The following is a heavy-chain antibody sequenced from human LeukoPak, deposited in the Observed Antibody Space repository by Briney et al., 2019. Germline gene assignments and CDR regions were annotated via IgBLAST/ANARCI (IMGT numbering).Heavy chain of an antibody. J-gene: IGHJ3*02. CDR3: ARDGSRITMVRAPVAFDI. CDR2: ISWNSGSI. CDR1: GFTFDDYA. D-gene: IGHD3-10*01. Sequence: PGRSLRLSCAASGFTFDDYAMHWVRQAPGKGLEWVSGISWNSGSIGYADSVKGRFTISRDNSKNTLYLQMNSLRAEDTAVYYCARDGSRITMVRAPVAFDIWGQGTMVTVSS. V-gene: IGHV3-9*01.